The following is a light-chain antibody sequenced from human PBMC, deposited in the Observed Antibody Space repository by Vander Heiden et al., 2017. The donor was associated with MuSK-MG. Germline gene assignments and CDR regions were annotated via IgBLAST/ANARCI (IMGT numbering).Light chain of an antibody. CDR1: KLGDKY. J-gene: IGLJ2*01. V-gene: IGLV3-1*01. CDR3: QAWDSSTAVV. Sequence: SYELTQPPSVSVSPGQTASITCSGDKLGDKYACWYQQKPGQSPVLVIYQDRKRPSGVPERFSGCNSGNTATLTISGTQAMDEADYYCQAWDSSTAVVFGGGTKLTVL. CDR2: QDR.